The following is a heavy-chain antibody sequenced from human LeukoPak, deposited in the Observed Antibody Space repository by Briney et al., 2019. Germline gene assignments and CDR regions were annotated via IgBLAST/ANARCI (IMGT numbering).Heavy chain of an antibody. CDR2: IYHSGST. CDR1: GGSISSSNW. CDR3: ARVAHCSSTTCYQGIFDY. J-gene: IGHJ4*02. D-gene: IGHD2-2*01. Sequence: PSETLSLTCAVSGGSISSSNWWSWVRQPPGKGLEWIGEIYHSGSTNYNPSFKSRVTISVDTSKNQISLKLSSVTAADTAVYYCARVAHCSSTTCYQGIFDYWGQGTLVTVSS. V-gene: IGHV4-4*02.